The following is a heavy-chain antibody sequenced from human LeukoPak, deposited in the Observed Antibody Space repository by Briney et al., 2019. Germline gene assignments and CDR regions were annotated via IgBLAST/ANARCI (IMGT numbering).Heavy chain of an antibody. D-gene: IGHD6-19*01. CDR1: GGSISSSSYY. J-gene: IGHJ4*02. Sequence: SSETLSLTCTVSGGSISSSSYYWGWIRQPPGKGLEWIGHIYNSGSTNYSPSLKSRVTISVDTSKNQFSLKLSSVTAADTAVYYCARFKRAGGWSYFDYWGQGTLVTVSS. CDR3: ARFKRAGGWSYFDY. V-gene: IGHV4-61*05. CDR2: IYNSGST.